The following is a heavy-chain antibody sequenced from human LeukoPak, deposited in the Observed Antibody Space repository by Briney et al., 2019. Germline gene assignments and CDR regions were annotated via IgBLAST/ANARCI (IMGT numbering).Heavy chain of an antibody. CDR2: INPNSGGT. Sequence: ASVKVSCKASGYTFTGYYMHWVRQAPGQGLEWMGWINPNSGGTNYAQKFQGWVTMTRDTSISTAYMELSRLRSEDTAVYYCARGNWPNNWFDPWGQGTLVTVSS. V-gene: IGHV1-2*04. J-gene: IGHJ5*02. CDR3: ARGNWPNNWFDP. CDR1: GYTFTGYY. D-gene: IGHD1-1*01.